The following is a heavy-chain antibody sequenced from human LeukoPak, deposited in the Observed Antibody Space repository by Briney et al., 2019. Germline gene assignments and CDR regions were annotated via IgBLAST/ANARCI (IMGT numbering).Heavy chain of an antibody. V-gene: IGHV4-30-4*01. CDR3: ARAPLRYFDWLLNDWYFDL. J-gene: IGHJ2*01. Sequence: SETLSLTCTVSGGSISSGDYYWSWIRQPPGKGLEWIGYIYYSGSTYYNPSLKSRVTISVDTSKNQFSLKLSSVTAADTAVYYCARAPLRYFDWLLNDWYFDLWGRGTLVTVSS. CDR1: GGSISSGDYY. D-gene: IGHD3-9*01. CDR2: IYYSGST.